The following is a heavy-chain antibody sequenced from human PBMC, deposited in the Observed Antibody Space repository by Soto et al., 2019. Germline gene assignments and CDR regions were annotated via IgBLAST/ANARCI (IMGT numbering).Heavy chain of an antibody. J-gene: IGHJ3*02. D-gene: IGHD2-15*01. V-gene: IGHV1-69*13. CDR2: IIPIFGTA. CDR3: ARDVVVVAATEDSDAFDI. CDR1: GGTFSSYA. Sequence: ASVKVSCKAFGGTFSSYAISWVRQAPGQGLEWMGGIIPIFGTANYAQKFQGRVTITADESTSTAYMELSSLRSEDTAVYYCARDVVVVAATEDSDAFDIWGQGTMVTVSS.